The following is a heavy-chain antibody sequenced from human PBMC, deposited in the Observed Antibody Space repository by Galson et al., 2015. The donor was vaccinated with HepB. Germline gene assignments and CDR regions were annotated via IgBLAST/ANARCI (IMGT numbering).Heavy chain of an antibody. J-gene: IGHJ3*02. Sequence: SLRLSCAASGFTFSSYWMSWVRQAPGKGLEWVANIKQDGSEKYYVDSVKGRFTISRDNAKNSLYLQMNSLRAEDTAVYYCARDHYYYDSSGYYFPYAFDIWGQGTMVTVSS. CDR3: ARDHYYYDSSGYYFPYAFDI. CDR2: IKQDGSEK. CDR1: GFTFSSYW. V-gene: IGHV3-7*03. D-gene: IGHD3-22*01.